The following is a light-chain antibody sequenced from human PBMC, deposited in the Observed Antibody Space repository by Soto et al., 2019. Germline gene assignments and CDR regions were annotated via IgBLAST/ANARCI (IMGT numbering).Light chain of an antibody. CDR3: QQYGSSPIT. CDR2: GAS. Sequence: EIVLTQSPGTLSLSPGERATLSCRASQSFSSTYLAWYQQKPGQAPRPLVYGASSRATGIPDRFSGFGSGTDFTLTISRLEPEDFAVYFCQQYGSSPITFGQGTRLEIK. J-gene: IGKJ5*01. V-gene: IGKV3-20*01. CDR1: QSFSSTY.